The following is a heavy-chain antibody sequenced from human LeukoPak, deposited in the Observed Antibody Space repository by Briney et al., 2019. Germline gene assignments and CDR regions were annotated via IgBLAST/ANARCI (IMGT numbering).Heavy chain of an antibody. CDR3: SRHYDILNGFDY. CDR2: IYPGDSAT. D-gene: IGHD3-9*01. CDR1: GYTSTNHW. Sequence: GESLNISCKASGYTSTNHWIGWVRHLPGKGLEWMGIIYPGDSATKYSPSFDGQVSISVDKSLSTSYLQCSSLKDADAAMYYRSRHYDILNGFDYCGQGTLVTVSS. J-gene: IGHJ4*02. V-gene: IGHV5-51*01.